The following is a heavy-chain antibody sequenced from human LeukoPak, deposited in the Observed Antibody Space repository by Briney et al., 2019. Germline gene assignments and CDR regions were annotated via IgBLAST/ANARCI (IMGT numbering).Heavy chain of an antibody. J-gene: IGHJ4*02. Sequence: PGGSLRLSCAASGFTFSSYWMSWVRQAPGMGLEWVSYISKSGSNIYYADSVKGRFTISRDNAKTSLFLQMSSLRADDTAVYYCARNRDFYDSSGSVPLDYWGQGILVTVSS. CDR2: ISKSGSNI. CDR3: ARNRDFYDSSGSVPLDY. CDR1: GFTFSSYW. V-gene: IGHV3-48*04. D-gene: IGHD3-22*01.